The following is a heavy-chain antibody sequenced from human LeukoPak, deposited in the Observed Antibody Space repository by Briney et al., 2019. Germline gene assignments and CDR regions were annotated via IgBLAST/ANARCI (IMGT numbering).Heavy chain of an antibody. Sequence: GGSLRLSCAASGFTLTSYAMSWVRQAPGKGLEWVGRIKRKTDGGTTDYAAPVKGRFTISREDSKNTLSLQMNSLKSEDTAVYYCTTDAATIAAAGTGPYWGQGTLVTVSS. CDR2: IKRKTDGGTT. J-gene: IGHJ4*02. V-gene: IGHV3-15*01. CDR1: GFTLTSYA. D-gene: IGHD6-13*01. CDR3: TTDAATIAAAGTGPY.